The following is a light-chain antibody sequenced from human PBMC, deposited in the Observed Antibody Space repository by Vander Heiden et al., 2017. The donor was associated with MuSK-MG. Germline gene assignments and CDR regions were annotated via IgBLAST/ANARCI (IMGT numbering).Light chain of an antibody. CDR1: SSDVGGYNY. CDR2: DVS. J-gene: IGLJ2*01. CDR3: SSDTSSSTHVV. Sequence: QSALTQPASVSGSPGQSITSSCTGTSSDVGGYNYVSWYQQNPGKAPKLMLYDVSNRPSGVSNRFSGSKSGNTASLTISGLQAEDEADYYCSSDTSSSTHVVFGGGTKLTVL. V-gene: IGLV2-14*01.